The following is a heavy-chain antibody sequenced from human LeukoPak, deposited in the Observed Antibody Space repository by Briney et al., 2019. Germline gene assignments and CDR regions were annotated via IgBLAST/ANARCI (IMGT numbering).Heavy chain of an antibody. J-gene: IGHJ2*01. CDR3: ARVYYSNSYDYWYFDL. D-gene: IGHD6-13*01. CDR2: IYYSGST. CDR1: GGSFSGYY. V-gene: IGHV4-34*01. Sequence: PSETLSLTCAVYGGSFSGYYWSWIRQPPGKGLEWIGSIYYSGSTYYNPSLKSRVTISVDTSKNQFSLKLSSVTAADTAVYYCARVYYSNSYDYWYFDLWGRGTLVTVSS.